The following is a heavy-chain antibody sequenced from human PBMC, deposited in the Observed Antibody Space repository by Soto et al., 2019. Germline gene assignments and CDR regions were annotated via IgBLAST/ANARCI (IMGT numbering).Heavy chain of an antibody. V-gene: IGHV1-46*01. J-gene: IGHJ5*02. CDR2: INPSGGSI. D-gene: IGHD4-17*01. CDR3: AIGDYREKIWFDP. Sequence: ASVKVSCKASGYTFTSYYMHWVRQAPGQGLEWMRIINPSGGSISFALKFQGRVTMTRDTSTITVYMELSSLRSEDTAVYYCAIGDYREKIWFDPWGQGTLVTAPQ. CDR1: GYTFTSYY.